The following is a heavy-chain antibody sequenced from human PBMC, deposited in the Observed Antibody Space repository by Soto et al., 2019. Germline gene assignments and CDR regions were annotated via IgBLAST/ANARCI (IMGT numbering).Heavy chain of an antibody. D-gene: IGHD1-7*01. Sequence: GLFLKIPCRGACDRIVNFWISCVIQMTGKGLEWMVRIDPSGSYTNYSPSFPGHVTISADKSISTAYLQWSSLKASDTAMCYCARHGPGSTSLSAGGGIRYGYDVMAVWRHGTTVTVSS. CDR2: IDPSGSYT. V-gene: IGHV5-10-1*01. CDR3: ARHGPGSTSLSAGGGIRYGYDVMAV. CDR1: CDRIVNFW. J-gene: IGHJ6*01.